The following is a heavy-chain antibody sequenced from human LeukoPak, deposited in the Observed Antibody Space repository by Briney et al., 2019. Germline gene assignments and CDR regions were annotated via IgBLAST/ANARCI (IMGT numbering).Heavy chain of an antibody. J-gene: IGHJ4*02. CDR1: GFTVSSNY. V-gene: IGHV3-66*01. D-gene: IGHD3-10*01. CDR2: IYSGGST. CDR3: ARERSITMVRGVISYFDY. Sequence: GGSLRLSCAASGFTVSSNYMSWVRQAPGKGLEWVSVIYSGGSTYYADSVKGRFTISRDNSKNTLYLQMNSLRAEDTAVYYCARERSITMVRGVISYFDYWGQGTLVTVSS.